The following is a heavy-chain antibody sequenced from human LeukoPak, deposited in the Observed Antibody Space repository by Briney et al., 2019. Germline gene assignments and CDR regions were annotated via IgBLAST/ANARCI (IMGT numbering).Heavy chain of an antibody. CDR1: GFTFSSYG. J-gene: IGHJ4*02. CDR3: TSGGYCTSTSCYGVY. CDR2: IRYDGSNK. Sequence: PGGSLRLSCVASGFTFSSYGMHWVRQAPGKVLEWVSFIRYDGSNKYYADSVKGRLTISRDDSKNTAYLQMNSLKTEDTGVYYCTSGGYCTSTSCYGVYWGQGTLVTVSS. V-gene: IGHV3-30*02. D-gene: IGHD2-2*01.